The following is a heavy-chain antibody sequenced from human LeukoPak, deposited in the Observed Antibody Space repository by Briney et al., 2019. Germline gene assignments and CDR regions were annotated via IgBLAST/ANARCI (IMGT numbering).Heavy chain of an antibody. Sequence: GGSLRLSCAASGFTFSDYYMGWIRQAPRKGLEWVSYIRGSGGDVHYADSVKGRFTISRDNAKSSLYLQMNSLRAEDTAVYYCARDIVAAGLFFDYWGQGTLVTVSS. J-gene: IGHJ4*02. CDR1: GFTFSDYY. CDR2: IRGSGGDV. V-gene: IGHV3-11*04. D-gene: IGHD6-13*01. CDR3: ARDIVAAGLFFDY.